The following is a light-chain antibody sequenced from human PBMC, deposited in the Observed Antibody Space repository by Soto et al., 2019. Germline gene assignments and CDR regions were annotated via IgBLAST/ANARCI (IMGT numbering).Light chain of an antibody. Sequence: EIVLTQSPGTLSLSPGEGATLSCRASQSVTGTNLAWYQQRAGQAPRLLIYDAVRRATGIPDRFSGSGSGTDFTLTISRLEPEDFAVYYCQQYNNWPPRWTFGQGTKVEIK. CDR3: QQYNNWPPRWT. CDR1: QSVTGTN. V-gene: IGKV3-20*01. CDR2: DAV. J-gene: IGKJ1*01.